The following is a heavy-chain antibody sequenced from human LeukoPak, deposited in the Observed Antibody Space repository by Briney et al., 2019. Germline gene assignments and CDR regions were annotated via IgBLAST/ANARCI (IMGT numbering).Heavy chain of an antibody. V-gene: IGHV3-30*02. CDR3: TKEPLDRYQRLGYYFDF. CDR2: IRYNGNNK. CDR1: AFIFSNYG. Sequence: GGSLRLSCAASAFIFSNYGMHWVRQAPGKGLEWVAFIRYNGNNKSYAASVKGRFTISRDNSKNELYLQMNSLRTDDTAVYYRTKEPLDRYQRLGYYFDFWGQGSLVTVSS. J-gene: IGHJ4*02. D-gene: IGHD5-24*01.